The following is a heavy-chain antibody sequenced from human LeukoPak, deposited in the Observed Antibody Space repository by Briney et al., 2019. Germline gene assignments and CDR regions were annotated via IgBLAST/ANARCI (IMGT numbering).Heavy chain of an antibody. CDR1: VHTLTTYY. CDR2: LDPICGST. V-gene: IGHV1-46*01. CDR3: VRLSQQTFDS. J-gene: IGHJ3*02. Sequence: GASVKVSCEASVHTLTTYYIHCVRHAPGQRCVSRGILDPICGSTSSTQKFQGGVTMTRDTSTSTLYMEMSTLRSHETPVYNCVRLSQQTFDSWGQGTLVTVS.